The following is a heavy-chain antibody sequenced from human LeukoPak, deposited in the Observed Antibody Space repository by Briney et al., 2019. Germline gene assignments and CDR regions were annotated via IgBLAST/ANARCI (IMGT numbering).Heavy chain of an antibody. Sequence: GGSLRLSCAGSGFSFSDYAMSWVRQTPGKGLEWISRISGSSNNINYRESVKGRFTISRDNSKKTVFLQMNSLRDDDTAVYYCASFIDYYYYYMDVWGKGTTVTVSS. J-gene: IGHJ6*03. D-gene: IGHD1-26*01. CDR1: GFSFSDYA. CDR3: ASFIDYYYYYMDV. CDR2: ISGSSNNI. V-gene: IGHV3-23*01.